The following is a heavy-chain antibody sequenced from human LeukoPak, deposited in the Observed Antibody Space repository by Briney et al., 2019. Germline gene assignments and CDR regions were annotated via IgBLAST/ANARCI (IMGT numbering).Heavy chain of an antibody. CDR2: ISSKGDNI. D-gene: IGHD6-13*01. J-gene: IGHJ6*04. CDR3: ERGQRSAAIGYMDV. CDR1: GFTFSSYA. V-gene: IGHV3-64*01. Sequence: GGSLRLSCAGSGFTFSSYAIHWVRQAPGKGLEYVSTISSKGDNIFYANSVKGRFTISRDNSKNTVYLQMGSLRAEDMAVYYCERGQRSAAIGYMDVWGKETTVTVSS.